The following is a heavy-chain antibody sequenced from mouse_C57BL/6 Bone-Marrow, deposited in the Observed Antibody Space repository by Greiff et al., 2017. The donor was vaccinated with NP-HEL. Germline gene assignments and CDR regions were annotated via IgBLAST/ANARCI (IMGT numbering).Heavy chain of an antibody. CDR2: INPNNGGT. CDR1: GYTFTDYN. J-gene: IGHJ1*03. D-gene: IGHD4-1*01. CDR3: ARGDWDGNWYFDV. V-gene: IGHV1-18*01. Sequence: VHVKQSGPELVKPGASVKIPCKASGYTFTDYNMDWVKQSHGKSLEWIGDINPNNGGTIYNQKFKGKATLTVDKSSSTAYMERRSLTSEDTAVYYCARGDWDGNWYFDVWGTGTTVTVSS.